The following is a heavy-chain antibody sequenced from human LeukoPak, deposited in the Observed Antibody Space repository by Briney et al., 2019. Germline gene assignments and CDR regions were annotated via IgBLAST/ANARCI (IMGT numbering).Heavy chain of an antibody. CDR2: IDNSGVLK. CDR3: ARGLQWGIDH. V-gene: IGHV3-48*03. CDR1: GFTFSSYE. J-gene: IGHJ4*02. D-gene: IGHD3-16*01. Sequence: GGSLRLSCAASGFTFSSYEMNWVRQAPGKGLEWVSYIDNSGVLKYYADSVKGRFTISRDNAGNSLYLQMNSLRDEDTALYYCARGLQWGIDHWGQGILVIVSS.